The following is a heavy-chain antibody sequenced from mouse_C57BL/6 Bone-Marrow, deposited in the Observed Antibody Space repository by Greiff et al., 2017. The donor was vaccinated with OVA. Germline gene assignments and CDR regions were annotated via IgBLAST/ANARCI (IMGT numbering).Heavy chain of an antibody. CDR2: IYPRSGNT. V-gene: IGHV1-81*01. CDR1: GYTFTSYG. J-gene: IGHJ3*01. D-gene: IGHD1-1*01. CDR3: ARDYYGSLSWFAY. Sequence: QVQLKESGAELARPGASVKLSCKASGYTFTSYGISWVKQRTGQGLEWIGEIYPRSGNTSYNEKFKGKATLTADKSSSTAYMELRSLTSEDSAVYFCARDYYGSLSWFAYWGQGTLVTVSA.